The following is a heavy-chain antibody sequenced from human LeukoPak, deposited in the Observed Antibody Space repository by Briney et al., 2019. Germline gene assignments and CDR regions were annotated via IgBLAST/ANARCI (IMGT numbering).Heavy chain of an antibody. Sequence: PSETLSLTCTVSGGSISSYYWSWIRQPPGKGLEWIGNIYYSGSTNYNPSLKSRVTISVDTSKNQFSLKLSSVTAADTAAYYCVRDSSSRGYFDYWGQGALVTVSS. J-gene: IGHJ4*02. V-gene: IGHV4-59*01. CDR2: IYYSGST. CDR1: GGSISSYY. D-gene: IGHD3-10*01. CDR3: VRDSSSRGYFDY.